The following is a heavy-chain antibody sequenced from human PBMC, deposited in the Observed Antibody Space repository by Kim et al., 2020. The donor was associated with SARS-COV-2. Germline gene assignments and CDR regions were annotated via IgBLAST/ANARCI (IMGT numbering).Heavy chain of an antibody. Sequence: GGSLRLSCTASGFTFSYYGIHWLRQTPGRGLEWVAVISYDGSNSDYADSVKGRFTISRDNSRNTLFLEMNSLKHEDTAVYYCAKDTQRRIAGSRSYVPNYYFEYWGQRTLVTVSS. CDR1: GFTFSYYG. CDR3: AKDTQRRIAGSRSYVPNYYFEY. D-gene: IGHD6-13*01. V-gene: IGHV3-30*18. J-gene: IGHJ4*02. CDR2: ISYDGSNS.